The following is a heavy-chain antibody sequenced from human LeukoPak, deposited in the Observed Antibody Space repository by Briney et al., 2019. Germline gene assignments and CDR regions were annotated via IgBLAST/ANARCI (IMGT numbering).Heavy chain of an antibody. Sequence: GGSLRLSCAASGFTFSSYAMHWVRQAPGKGLEWVAVISYDGSNKYYADSVKGRFTISRDNSKNTLYLQMNSPRAEDTAVYYCARDRLAYCGGDCYRDNWFDPWGQGTLVTVSS. J-gene: IGHJ5*02. CDR3: ARDRLAYCGGDCYRDNWFDP. V-gene: IGHV3-30*01. D-gene: IGHD2-21*02. CDR2: ISYDGSNK. CDR1: GFTFSSYA.